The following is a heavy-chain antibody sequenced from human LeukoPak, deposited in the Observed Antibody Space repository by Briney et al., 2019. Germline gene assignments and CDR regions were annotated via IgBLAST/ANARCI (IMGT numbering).Heavy chain of an antibody. V-gene: IGHV4-39*01. D-gene: IGHD6-19*01. CDR3: ARQGIAVAETFDY. CDR2: IYYSGST. J-gene: IGHJ4*02. CDR1: GGSISSSSYH. Sequence: SETLSLTCTVSGGSISSSSYHWGWIRQPPGKGLEWIGSIYYSGSTYYNPSLKSRVTISVDTSKNQFSLKLTSVTAADTAVYFCARQGIAVAETFDYWGQGTLVTVSS.